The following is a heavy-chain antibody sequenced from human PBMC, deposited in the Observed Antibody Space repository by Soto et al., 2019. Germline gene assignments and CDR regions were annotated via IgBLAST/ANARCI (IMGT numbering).Heavy chain of an antibody. D-gene: IGHD3-22*01. CDR1: GYTFTSYG. J-gene: IGHJ3*02. CDR2: ISAYNGNT. Sequence: ASVEVSCKASGYTFTSYGISWVRQAPGQGLEWMGWISAYNGNTNYAQKLQGRVTMTTDTSTSTAYMELRSLRSDDTAVYYCAREGSVSSGYYSEPDAFDIWGQGTMVTVSS. CDR3: AREGSVSSGYYSEPDAFDI. V-gene: IGHV1-18*01.